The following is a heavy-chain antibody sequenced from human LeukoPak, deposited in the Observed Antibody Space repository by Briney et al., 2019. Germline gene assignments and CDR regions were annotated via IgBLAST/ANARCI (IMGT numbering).Heavy chain of an antibody. Sequence: ASVKVSCKASGYTFTGYYMHWVRQAPGQGLEWMERINPNSGGTNYAQKFQGRVTMTRDTSISTAYMELSRLRSDDTAVYYCARVGYSYGPHYYYYYYMDVWGKGTTVTVSS. CDR3: ARVGYSYGPHYYYYYYMDV. J-gene: IGHJ6*03. V-gene: IGHV1-2*06. D-gene: IGHD5-18*01. CDR2: INPNSGGT. CDR1: GYTFTGYY.